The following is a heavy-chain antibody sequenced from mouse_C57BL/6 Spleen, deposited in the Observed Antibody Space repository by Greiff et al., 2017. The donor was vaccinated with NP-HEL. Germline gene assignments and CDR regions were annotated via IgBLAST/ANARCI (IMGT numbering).Heavy chain of an antibody. Sequence: QVQLQQPGAELVKPGASVKVSCKASGYTFTSYWMHWVKQRPGQGLEWIGRIHPSDSDTNSNQKFKGKATLTVDKSTSTAYMQLSSLTSEDSAVYYCAMIDDGYSWFAYWGQGTLVTVSA. CDR1: GYTFTSYW. CDR2: IHPSDSDT. J-gene: IGHJ3*01. V-gene: IGHV1-74*01. D-gene: IGHD2-3*01. CDR3: AMIDDGYSWFAY.